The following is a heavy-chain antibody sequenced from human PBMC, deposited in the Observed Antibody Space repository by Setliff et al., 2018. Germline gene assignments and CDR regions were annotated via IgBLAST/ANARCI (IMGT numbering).Heavy chain of an antibody. D-gene: IGHD5-18*01. CDR1: GGTFSSYG. Sequence: ASVKVSCKASGGTFSSYGITWVRQAPGQGLEWMGGTIPMFGTTNYAQKFQGRVTIITDASTSTSYMALSSLGSEDTAVYYCVREGVDTRSSTDYRYYMDVWGKGTTVTVSS. CDR2: TIPMFGTT. CDR3: VREGVDTRSSTDYRYYMDV. J-gene: IGHJ6*03. V-gene: IGHV1-69*05.